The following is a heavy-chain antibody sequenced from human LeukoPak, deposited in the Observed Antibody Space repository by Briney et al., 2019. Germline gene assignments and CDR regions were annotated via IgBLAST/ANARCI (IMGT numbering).Heavy chain of an antibody. J-gene: IGHJ6*02. CDR1: GGSISSYY. D-gene: IGHD3-10*01. CDR2: IYYSGST. Sequence: SETLSLTCTVSGGSISSYYWIWIRQPPGKGLEWIGYIYYSGSTNYNPSLKGRVTISVDTSKNQFSLKLSSVTAADTAVYYCARWSFSYYYGMDVWGQGTTVTVSS. V-gene: IGHV4-59*08. CDR3: ARWSFSYYYGMDV.